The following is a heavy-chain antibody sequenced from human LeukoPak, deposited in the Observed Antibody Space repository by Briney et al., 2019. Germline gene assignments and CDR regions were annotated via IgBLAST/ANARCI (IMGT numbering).Heavy chain of an antibody. CDR1: GFTFSSYG. V-gene: IGHV3-30*02. CDR2: IRYDGSNK. CDR3: AKEGSWYVGALPDY. D-gene: IGHD6-13*01. Sequence: GGSLRLSCAASGFTFSSYGMHWVRQAPGKGLEWVAFIRYDGSNKYYADSVKGRFTISRDSSKNTLYLQMNSLRAEDTAVYYCAKEGSWYVGALPDYWDQGTLVTVSS. J-gene: IGHJ4*02.